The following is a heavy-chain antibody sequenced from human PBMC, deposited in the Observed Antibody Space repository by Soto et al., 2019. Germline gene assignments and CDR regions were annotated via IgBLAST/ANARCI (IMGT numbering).Heavy chain of an antibody. Sequence: QVQLQESGPGPVKPSETLSLTCTVSGGSISSYYWSWIRQPPGKGLEWIGYIYYSGSTNYNPSLKSRVTISVDTSKNQFSLKLSSVTAADTAVYYCARDGGTIVGATRTFDYWGQGTLVTVSS. CDR2: IYYSGST. CDR1: GGSISSYY. D-gene: IGHD1-26*01. J-gene: IGHJ4*02. V-gene: IGHV4-59*01. CDR3: ARDGGTIVGATRTFDY.